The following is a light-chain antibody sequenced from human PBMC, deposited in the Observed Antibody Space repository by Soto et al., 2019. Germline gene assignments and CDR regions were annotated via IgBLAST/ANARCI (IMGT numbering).Light chain of an antibody. CDR1: SSDVGGYNY. CDR2: EVS. Sequence: LTQPASVSGSPGQSITISCAGTSSDVGGYNYVSWYQQHPGKAPKLMIYEVSNRPSGVSNRFSGSKSGNTASLTISGLQAEDEADYYCSSYTSSSTYVFGTGTKVTVL. V-gene: IGLV2-14*01. J-gene: IGLJ1*01. CDR3: SSYTSSSTYV.